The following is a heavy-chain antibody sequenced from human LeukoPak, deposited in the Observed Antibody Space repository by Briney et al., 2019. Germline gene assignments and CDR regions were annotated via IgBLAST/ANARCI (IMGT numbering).Heavy chain of an antibody. J-gene: IGHJ4*02. Sequence: ASVKVSCKASGYTFTSYGISWVRQAPGQGLEWMGWISAYNGNTNYAQKLQGRVTMTTDTSTSTAYMELRSLRSDDTAVYYCARDLRIGYCSSTSCSEYYFDYWGQGTLVTVSS. D-gene: IGHD2-2*01. CDR2: ISAYNGNT. CDR3: ARDLRIGYCSSTSCSEYYFDY. CDR1: GYTFTSYG. V-gene: IGHV1-18*01.